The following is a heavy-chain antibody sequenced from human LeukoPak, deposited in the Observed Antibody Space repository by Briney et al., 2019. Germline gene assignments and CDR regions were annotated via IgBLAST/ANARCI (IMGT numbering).Heavy chain of an antibody. CDR2: ISHSGSP. CDR3: ARDSIAGYSLSW. D-gene: IGHD3-9*01. Sequence: PSETLSLTCTVSGGSINTYYWSWIRQPPGKGLEWIGYISHSGSPNYNPSLKGRLTISVDTAKNQFSLKLSSVTAADTAVYYCARDSIAGYSLSWWGQGTLVTVSS. V-gene: IGHV4-59*12. CDR1: GGSINTYY. J-gene: IGHJ4*02.